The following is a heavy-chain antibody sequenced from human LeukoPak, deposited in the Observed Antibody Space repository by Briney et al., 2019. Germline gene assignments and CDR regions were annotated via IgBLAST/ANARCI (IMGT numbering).Heavy chain of an antibody. CDR2: IYTIGSP. J-gene: IGHJ5*02. V-gene: IGHV4-4*07. CDR1: GGSLTNYY. Sequence: SETLSLTCTVSGGSLTNYYWSWIRQPAGKGLEWIGRIYTIGSPNYNPSLTSRVTMSVDTSKIQFSLKLSSVTAADTAVYYCARQVANYGYVVWFDRWGQGTLVTVAS. CDR3: ARQVANYGYVVWFDR. D-gene: IGHD3-16*01.